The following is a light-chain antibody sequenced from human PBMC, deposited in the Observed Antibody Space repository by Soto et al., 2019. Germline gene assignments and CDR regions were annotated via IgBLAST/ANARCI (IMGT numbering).Light chain of an antibody. J-gene: IGLJ1*01. CDR1: ASNIGRDP. Sequence: QSARTQPPSASGAPGQRVTISCSGSASNIGRDPVNWYQQVPGTAPKLLIYENNHRPSGVPDRFSGSKSGTSASLVISGLQSEDEAEYFCAGWDGSLKGFVFGTGTKVTVL. CDR2: ENN. CDR3: AGWDGSLKGFV. V-gene: IGLV1-44*01.